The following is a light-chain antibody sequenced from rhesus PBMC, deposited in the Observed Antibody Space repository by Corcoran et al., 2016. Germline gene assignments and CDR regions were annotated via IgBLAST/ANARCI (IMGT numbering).Light chain of an antibody. CDR1: QGISTW. J-gene: IGKJ2*01. Sequence: DIRMTQSPPSLSSYVGDTVTITCRASQGISTWVAWYQHKLGKAPKVLISTASSLQSGVPYRFSGIGCGTVCPLHVTILQSDTFDTYHCHQYTSRPYSFFQGTKVEIK. CDR2: TAS. CDR3: HQYTSRPYS. V-gene: IGKV1-22*01.